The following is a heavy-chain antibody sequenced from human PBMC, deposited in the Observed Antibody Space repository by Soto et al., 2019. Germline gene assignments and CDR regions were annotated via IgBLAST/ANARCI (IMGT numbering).Heavy chain of an antibody. V-gene: IGHV1-18*01. J-gene: IGHJ4*02. D-gene: IGHD6-25*01. CDR3: ARDVWGTAAAGSYYFDY. CDR2: ISGYNENT. CDR1: GYSFSNYG. Sequence: GASVKVSCKTSGYSFSNYGVAWVRQAPGQGLEWMGWISGYNENTNSAQHLQDRITMTTDTFMSTAYMELRSLRSDDTAIYYCARDVWGTAAAGSYYFDYWGQGTVFTVSS.